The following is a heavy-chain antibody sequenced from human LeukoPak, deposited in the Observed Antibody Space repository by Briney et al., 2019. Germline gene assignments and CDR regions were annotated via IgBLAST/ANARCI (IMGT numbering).Heavy chain of an antibody. Sequence: PGGSLRLSCAASGFTFSNYALHWVRQAPGKGLEWVAVISYDGNKKYYADSVKGRFTISRDNPNNTLYLQLNSLRAEDTAVYYCARARSGYNKCWGQGTLVTVSS. J-gene: IGHJ4*02. CDR3: ARARSGYNKC. V-gene: IGHV3-30*04. CDR2: ISYDGNKK. CDR1: GFTFSNYA. D-gene: IGHD5-24*01.